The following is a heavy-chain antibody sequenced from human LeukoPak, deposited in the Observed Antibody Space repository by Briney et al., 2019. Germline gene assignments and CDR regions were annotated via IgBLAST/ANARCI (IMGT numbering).Heavy chain of an antibody. Sequence: GGSLRLSCAASGFTFSSYEMSWVGQAPGKGLEGVSYISASGSTISQADSVKGRFTISIDNAKNTLYLQMNSLRVDDTAVYYCVRRRDYWGQGTLVTVSS. CDR1: GFTFSSYE. J-gene: IGHJ4*02. V-gene: IGHV3-48*03. CDR2: ISASGSTI. CDR3: VRRRDY.